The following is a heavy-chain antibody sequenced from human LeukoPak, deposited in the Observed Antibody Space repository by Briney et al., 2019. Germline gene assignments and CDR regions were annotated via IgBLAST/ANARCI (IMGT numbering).Heavy chain of an antibody. D-gene: IGHD2-15*01. Sequence: GGSLRLSCVASGFTFDDHGMSWVRQAPGKGPEWVSGIKWNGGSTGYADSVKGRFTISRDNAKNSLHLQMNSLRAEDTALYYCARDGGDCSGDSCYVDHWGQGTLVTVSS. J-gene: IGHJ4*02. V-gene: IGHV3-20*04. CDR2: IKWNGGST. CDR1: GFTFDDHG. CDR3: ARDGGDCSGDSCYVDH.